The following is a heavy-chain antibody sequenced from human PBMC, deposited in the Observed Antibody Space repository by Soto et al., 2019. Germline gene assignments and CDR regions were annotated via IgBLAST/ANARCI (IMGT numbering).Heavy chain of an antibody. V-gene: IGHV4-59*01. CDR1: GGSISSYY. J-gene: IGHJ3*02. CDR3: ARVWGGAFDI. Sequence: QVQLQESGPGLVKPSETLSLTCTVSGGSISSYYWSWIRQPPGKGLEWIGYIYYSGSTNYNPSLKSRVTISVDTSKNQFSLKLCSVTAADTAVYYCARVWGGAFDIWGQGTMVTVSS. D-gene: IGHD3-10*01. CDR2: IYYSGST.